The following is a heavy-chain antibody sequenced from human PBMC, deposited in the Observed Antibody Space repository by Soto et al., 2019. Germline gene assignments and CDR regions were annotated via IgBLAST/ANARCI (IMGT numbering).Heavy chain of an antibody. CDR3: ARRWGRSFDY. D-gene: IGHD2-15*01. CDR1: GDSIINYY. V-gene: IGHV4-59*08. J-gene: IGHJ4*02. CDR2: IYYTGST. Sequence: SETLSLTCTVSGDSIINYYWSWMRQPPGKGLEYIGYIYYTGSTNYNPSLKSRVSMSVDTSKNQVSLKLTSVTAADTAVYYCARRWGRSFDYWGQGTLVTVSS.